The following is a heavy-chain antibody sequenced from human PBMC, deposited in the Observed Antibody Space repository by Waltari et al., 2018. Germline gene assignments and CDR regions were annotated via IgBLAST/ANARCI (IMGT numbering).Heavy chain of an antibody. CDR1: GFSLSTPGMR. Sequence: QVTLKESGPALVKPTQTLTLTCTFSGFSLSTPGMRVSWIRQPPGKALEWLARIGWDDDKLYSTSLETRLTIFKDASKNQVVLTMTNVDPVDTATYYCARNWDNSADYWGQGTLVTVSS. V-gene: IGHV2-70*04. CDR3: ARNWDNSADY. CDR2: IGWDDDK. J-gene: IGHJ4*02. D-gene: IGHD3-22*01.